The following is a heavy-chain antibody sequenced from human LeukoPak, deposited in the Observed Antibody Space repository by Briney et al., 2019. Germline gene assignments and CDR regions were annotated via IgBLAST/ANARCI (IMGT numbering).Heavy chain of an antibody. D-gene: IGHD6-6*01. CDR2: IKEDGSDE. V-gene: IGHV3-7*04. J-gene: IGHJ4*02. CDR1: GFTVRNFW. Sequence: GGSLRLSCEAPGFTVRNFWMTWLRQAPGKGLEWVANIKEDGSDENYVDSVKGRFTISRDNGKNSLYLQMNALRVEDTAVYYCARGGSDSDYWGQGTLVTVSS. CDR3: ARGGSDSDY.